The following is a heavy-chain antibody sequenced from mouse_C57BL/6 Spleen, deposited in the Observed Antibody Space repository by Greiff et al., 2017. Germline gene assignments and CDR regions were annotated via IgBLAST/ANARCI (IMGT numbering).Heavy chain of an antibody. V-gene: IGHV6-6*01. CDR3: RRGAD. Sequence: EVQLQQSGGGLVQPGGSMTLSCAASGFTFSDAWMDWVRQSPEKGLEWVAELRHKAHTHAPYYAASVRGRFTISRDDSKSSVYLQMNSLRAEDTGIYYCRRGADWGQGTLVTVAA. CDR1: GFTFSDAW. J-gene: IGHJ3*01. CDR2: LRHKAHTHAP.